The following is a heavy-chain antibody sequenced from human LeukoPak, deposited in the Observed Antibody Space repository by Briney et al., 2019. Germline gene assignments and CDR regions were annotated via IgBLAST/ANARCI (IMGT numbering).Heavy chain of an antibody. D-gene: IGHD3-10*01. V-gene: IGHV4-30-4*01. CDR2: IYYSGST. Sequence: SETLPLTCTVSGGSISSGVYYWSWIRQPPGKGLEWIGYIYYSGSTYYNPSLKSRVIISVDTSKNQFSLKLSSVTAADTAVYYCASGGVRGIIITSGAIDYWGQGTLVTVSS. J-gene: IGHJ4*02. CDR3: ASGGVRGIIITSGAIDY. CDR1: GGSISSGVYY.